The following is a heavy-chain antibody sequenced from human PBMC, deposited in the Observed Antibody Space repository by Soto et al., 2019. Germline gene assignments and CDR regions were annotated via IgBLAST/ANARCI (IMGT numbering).Heavy chain of an antibody. CDR2: ISGSGGST. V-gene: IGHV3-23*01. Sequence: GGAPRLSCAAPGFPLGSYALSRVRQAPGKGLEWVSAISGSGGSTYYADSVKGRFTISRDNSKNTLYLQMNSLRAEDTAVYYCAYSSTPFDYWGQGTLVTVSS. CDR3: AYSSTPFDY. D-gene: IGHD6-13*01. J-gene: IGHJ4*02. CDR1: GFPLGSYA.